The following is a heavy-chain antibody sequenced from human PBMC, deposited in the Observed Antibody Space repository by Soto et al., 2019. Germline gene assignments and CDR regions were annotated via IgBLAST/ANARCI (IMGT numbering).Heavy chain of an antibody. D-gene: IGHD4-17*01. V-gene: IGHV2-5*01. J-gene: IGHJ5*02. CDR1: GFSLSTGGVG. CDR3: AHRGYGDYPRDNWFDP. CDR2: TYWNDDN. Sequence: QITLKESGPTLVKPTQTLTLTCTFSGFSLSTGGVGVGWIRQPPGKALEWLALTYWNDDNRYSPSLKSRLTITKDTSKIQVVLTMTNMDPVDTATYYCAHRGYGDYPRDNWFDPWGQGTLVTVSS.